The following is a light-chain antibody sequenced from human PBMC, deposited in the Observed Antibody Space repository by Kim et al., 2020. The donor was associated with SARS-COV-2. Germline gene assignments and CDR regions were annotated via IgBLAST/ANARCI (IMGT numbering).Light chain of an antibody. CDR3: TSYTVSSTLA. V-gene: IGLV2-14*03. CDR1: LGDVGGYDY. Sequence: QSALTQPASVSASPGQSITISCTGTLGDVGGYDYVSLYQHHPGKAPKLIIYDVINRPSGVSNRFSGSKSGNTASLTISGLQPEDEGTYYCTSYTVSSTLAFGGGTKLTVL. CDR2: DVI. J-gene: IGLJ2*01.